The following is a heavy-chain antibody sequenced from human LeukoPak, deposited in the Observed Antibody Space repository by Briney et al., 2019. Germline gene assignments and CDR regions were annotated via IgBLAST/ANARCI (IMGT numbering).Heavy chain of an antibody. CDR3: VKEAVTPHFDY. V-gene: IGHV3-23*01. CDR2: ITNSGGST. CDR1: GFAFGDYA. Sequence: GGSLRLSCVASGFAFGDYAMGWVRQAPGKGLEWVSAITNSGGSTYYADSVKGRFTISRDNPKNTLYLQMKSLRVEDTAVYYCVKEAVTPHFDYWGQGTPVTVSS. D-gene: IGHD6-19*01. J-gene: IGHJ4*02.